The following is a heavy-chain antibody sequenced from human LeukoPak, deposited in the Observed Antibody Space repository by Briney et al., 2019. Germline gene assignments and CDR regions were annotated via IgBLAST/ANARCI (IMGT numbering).Heavy chain of an antibody. J-gene: IGHJ4*02. D-gene: IGHD3-10*01. CDR3: ARAQFGEVPFDY. CDR2: IYGDGSFT. CDR1: GFTFSNFW. V-gene: IGHV3-74*01. Sequence: PGGSLRLSCAASGFTFSNFWMHWVRQAPGKGLVWVALIYGDGSFTRYADSVKGRFTISRDNAKNTVYLQMNSLRVEDTAVYYCARAQFGEVPFDYWGQGTLVTVSS.